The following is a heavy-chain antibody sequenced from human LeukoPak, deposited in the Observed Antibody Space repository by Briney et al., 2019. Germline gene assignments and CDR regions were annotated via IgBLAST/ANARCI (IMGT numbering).Heavy chain of an antibody. V-gene: IGHV3-64D*06. CDR3: VKGSGDIVVVPAADAGMDV. CDR2: ISSNGGSS. Sequence: GGSLRLSCSASGFTFSSYAMHWARQAPGKGLEYVSAISSNGGSSYYADSVKGRFTISRDNSKNTLYLQMSSLRAEDTAVYYCVKGSGDIVVVPAADAGMDVWGQGTTVTVSS. J-gene: IGHJ6*02. CDR1: GFTFSSYA. D-gene: IGHD2-2*01.